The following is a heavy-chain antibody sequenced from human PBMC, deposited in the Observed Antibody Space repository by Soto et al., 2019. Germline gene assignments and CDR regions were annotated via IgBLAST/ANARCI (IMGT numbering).Heavy chain of an antibody. V-gene: IGHV3-30*18. D-gene: IGHD3-22*01. CDR2: ISYDGRNK. Sequence: SLRLSCEVSGVTFNDFGFHWVRQTPGKGLEWVSSISYDGRNKNYADSVKGRFTISRDNTKKTLYLQMNRLRAADTAVYYCAKTVTFFDDYHNTGFSSEDYWGQGTLVTVSS. CDR1: GVTFNDFG. CDR3: AKTVTFFDDYHNTGFSSEDY. J-gene: IGHJ4*01.